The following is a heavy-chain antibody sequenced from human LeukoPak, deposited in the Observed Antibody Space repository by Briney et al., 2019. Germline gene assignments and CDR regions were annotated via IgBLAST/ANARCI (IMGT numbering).Heavy chain of an antibody. CDR1: GFTFSSYA. Sequence: GGSLRLSCAASGFTFSSYAMSWVRQALGKGLEWVSAISGSGGSTYYADSVKGRFTISRDNSKNTLYLQMNSLRAEDTAVYYCAKDGRTGYSSGWYLAEYFQHWGQGTLVTVSS. CDR2: ISGSGGST. D-gene: IGHD6-19*01. J-gene: IGHJ1*01. CDR3: AKDGRTGYSSGWYLAEYFQH. V-gene: IGHV3-23*01.